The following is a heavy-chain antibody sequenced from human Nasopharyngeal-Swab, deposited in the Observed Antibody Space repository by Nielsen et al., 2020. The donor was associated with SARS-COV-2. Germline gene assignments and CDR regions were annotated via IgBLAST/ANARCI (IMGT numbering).Heavy chain of an antibody. V-gene: IGHV4-59*01. Sequence: SETLSLTCTVSGGSISTYYWSWIRQPPGKGLEWIGYSYYSGSTSYNPSLKSRVTISVDTSKNQFSLKLSSVTAADTAVYYCARDATTKAYYYYMDVWGKGTTVTVSS. CDR3: ARDATTKAYYYYMDV. J-gene: IGHJ6*03. CDR1: GGSISTYY. CDR2: SYYSGST. D-gene: IGHD4-17*01.